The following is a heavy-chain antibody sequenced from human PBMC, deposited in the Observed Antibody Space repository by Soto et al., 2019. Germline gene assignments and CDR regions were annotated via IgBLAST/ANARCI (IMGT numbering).Heavy chain of an antibody. CDR1: GGTFSSYA. CDR2: IIPIFGTA. D-gene: IGHD3-22*01. CDR3: ARPTRYYYDSSGQSAWFDP. J-gene: IGHJ5*02. V-gene: IGHV1-69*13. Sequence: ASVKVSCKASGGTFSSYAISWVRQAPGQGLEWMGGIIPIFGTANYAQKFQGRVTITADESTSTAYMELSSLRSEDTAVYYCARPTRYYYDSSGQSAWFDPWGQGTLVTVSS.